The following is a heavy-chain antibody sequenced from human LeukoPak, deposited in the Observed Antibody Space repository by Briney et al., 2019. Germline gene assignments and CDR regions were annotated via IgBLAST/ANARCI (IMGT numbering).Heavy chain of an antibody. CDR2: IYSGGTT. Sequence: GGSLRLSCAASGFTVSGNYMSWVRQAPGKGLEWVSLIYSGGTTYYADSVKGRFTISRDNSKNTLYLQMNSLRAEDTAVYYCARGQHVGSYPGRDAFDIWGQGTMVTVSS. V-gene: IGHV3-53*01. CDR3: ARGQHVGSYPGRDAFDI. CDR1: GFTVSGNY. J-gene: IGHJ3*02. D-gene: IGHD1-26*01.